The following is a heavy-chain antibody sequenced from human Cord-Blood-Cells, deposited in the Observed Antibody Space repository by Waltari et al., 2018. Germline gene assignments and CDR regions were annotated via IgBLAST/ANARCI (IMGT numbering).Heavy chain of an antibody. CDR1: GGSFSGYY. CDR2: INHSGST. J-gene: IGHJ2*01. Sequence: QVQLQQWGAGLLKPSETLSLTCAVYGGSFSGYYWSWNRQPPGKGLEWIGEINHSGSTNYNPSLKSRVTISVDTSKNQFSLKLSSVTAADTAVYYCARGTTIVVVPAARYWYFDLWGRGTLVTVSS. D-gene: IGHD2-2*01. V-gene: IGHV4-34*01. CDR3: ARGTTIVVVPAARYWYFDL.